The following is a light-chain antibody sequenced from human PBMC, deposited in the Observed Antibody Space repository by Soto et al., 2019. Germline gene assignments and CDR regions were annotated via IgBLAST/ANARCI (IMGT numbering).Light chain of an antibody. CDR2: DVS. CDR1: SSDVGGYNY. V-gene: IGLV2-14*01. Sequence: QSVLTQPASVSASPGQSIIISCTGTSSDVGGYNYVSWYQQHPGKAPKLMIYDVSNRPSGVSNRFSGSKSGNTASLTISGLQAEDEADYYCSSYTSSNTSVFGTVSKVTVL. CDR3: SSYTSSNTSV. J-gene: IGLJ1*01.